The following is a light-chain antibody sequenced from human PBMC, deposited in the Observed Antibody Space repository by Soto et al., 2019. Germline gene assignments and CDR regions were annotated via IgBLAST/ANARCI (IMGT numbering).Light chain of an antibody. CDR1: QSVTSSY. Sequence: EIVWTQSPGTLSLSPGEGATLSCRASQSVTSSYLAWYQQKPGQAPRLLIYDASRRATGIPDKFSGSGSGTDFLLTISRLEPEDLAVYYCQQYAASAPTFGQRTKVEV. CDR2: DAS. J-gene: IGKJ1*01. CDR3: QQYAASAPT. V-gene: IGKV3-20*01.